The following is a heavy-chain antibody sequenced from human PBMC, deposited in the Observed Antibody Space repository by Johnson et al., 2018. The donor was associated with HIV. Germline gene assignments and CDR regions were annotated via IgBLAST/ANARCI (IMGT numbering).Heavy chain of an antibody. J-gene: IGHJ3*02. CDR2: IKSKTGGGTT. CDR1: GFMFSNAW. D-gene: IGHD3-10*01. Sequence: MLLVESGGGLVKPGDSLRLSCTASGFMFSNAWMGWVRQAPGKGLEWLGRIKSKTGGGTTSYAAPVKGRFTISRDDSKDTVYLHMNSLKVDDTAVYYCTTDWEYYYGSGKLDAFDMWGQGTMVTVSS. V-gene: IGHV3-15*01. CDR3: TTDWEYYYGSGKLDAFDM.